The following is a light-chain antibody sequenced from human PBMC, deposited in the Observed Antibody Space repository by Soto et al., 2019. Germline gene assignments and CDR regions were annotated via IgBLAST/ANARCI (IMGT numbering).Light chain of an antibody. Sequence: EVVLTQSPGTLSLSPGESATLSCRASQSVYISSLAWYQHKRGRAPRLLIYGASTRATAVPDRFTGSGSGTDFALTISSLEPEDAAVYYCQQYGDSPFTFGPGTKVDIK. J-gene: IGKJ3*01. CDR2: GAS. CDR1: QSVYISS. CDR3: QQYGDSPFT. V-gene: IGKV3-20*01.